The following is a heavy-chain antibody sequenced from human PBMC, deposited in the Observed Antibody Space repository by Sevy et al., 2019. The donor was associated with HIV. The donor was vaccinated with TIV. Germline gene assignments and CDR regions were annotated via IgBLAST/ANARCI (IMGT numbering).Heavy chain of an antibody. CDR2: IYSGGST. D-gene: IGHD6-25*01. CDR3: AREKSGAFDI. J-gene: IGHJ3*02. CDR1: GFTFSNYA. V-gene: IGHV3-66*01. Sequence: GGSLRLSCAASGFTFSNYAMNWVRQAPGKGLEWVSVIYSGGSTYYADSVKGRFTISRDNSKNTLYLQMNSLRAEDTAVYYCAREKSGAFDIWGQGTTVTVSS.